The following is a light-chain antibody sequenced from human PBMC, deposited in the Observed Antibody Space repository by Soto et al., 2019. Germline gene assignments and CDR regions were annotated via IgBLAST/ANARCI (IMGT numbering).Light chain of an antibody. V-gene: IGKV3D-15*01. J-gene: IGKJ2*01. CDR1: QSVSSN. CDR2: GAS. CDR3: QHYNNWPLYT. Sequence: EVVMTQSPATLSVSPGERATLSCRASQSVSSNLAWYQQKPGQAPRLLIYGASTRATGIPARFSGSGSGTECTLTISSMQSEDFAVYYCQHYNNWPLYTFGQGTKLEI.